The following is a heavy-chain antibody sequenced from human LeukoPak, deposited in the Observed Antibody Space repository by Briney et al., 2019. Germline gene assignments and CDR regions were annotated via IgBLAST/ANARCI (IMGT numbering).Heavy chain of an antibody. D-gene: IGHD3-10*01. CDR1: GGSFSGYY. CDR2: ISHSGST. CDR3: AREDYYGSGSYYRTPFDP. J-gene: IGHJ5*02. Sequence: SETLSLTCAVYGGSFSGYYWSWIRQPPGKGLEWIGEISHSGSTNYNPSLKSRVTISVDTSKNQFSLKLSSVTAADTAVYYCAREDYYGSGSYYRTPFDPWGQGTLVTVSS. V-gene: IGHV4-34*01.